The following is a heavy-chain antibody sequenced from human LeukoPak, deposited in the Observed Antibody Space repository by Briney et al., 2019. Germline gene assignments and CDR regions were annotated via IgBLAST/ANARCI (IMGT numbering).Heavy chain of an antibody. CDR1: GYTLTSYG. D-gene: IGHD3-22*01. J-gene: IGHJ4*02. CDR2: ISAYNGDT. CDR3: ARVASSGYYVLDS. Sequence: ASVKVSCKASGYTLTSYGIAWVRQAPGQGLEWMGWISAYNGDTHYAQKLQGRVTMTTDTSTNTAYMELRSLRSDDTAVYSCARVASSGYYVLDSWGQGTLVTVSS. V-gene: IGHV1-18*01.